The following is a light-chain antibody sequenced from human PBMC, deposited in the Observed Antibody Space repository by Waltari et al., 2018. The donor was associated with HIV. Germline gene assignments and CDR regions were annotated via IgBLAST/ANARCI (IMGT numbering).Light chain of an antibody. CDR3: QQYFKTPYT. CDR1: RSVLYSSDNKNY. J-gene: IGKJ2*01. Sequence: DIVMTQSPDSLTVSLGERATINCKSSRSVLYSSDNKNYLVWYQQKSGQSPKVVISWASTRESGVPDRFSGSGSGIDFTLTISSLQAEDVALYYCQQYFKTPYTFGQGTKVEI. CDR2: WAS. V-gene: IGKV4-1*01.